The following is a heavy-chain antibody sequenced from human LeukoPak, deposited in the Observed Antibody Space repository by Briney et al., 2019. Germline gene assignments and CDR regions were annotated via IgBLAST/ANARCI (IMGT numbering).Heavy chain of an antibody. Sequence: GGSLRLSCTASGFTFGDYAMSWFRQGPGKGLEWVGFIRSKIYGGTTEYAASVKGRFTISRDDSKSIAYLQMNSLKTEDTAVYYCTRDQYSSGWYDILFDYWGQGTLVTVSS. D-gene: IGHD6-19*01. J-gene: IGHJ4*02. V-gene: IGHV3-49*03. CDR3: TRDQYSSGWYDILFDY. CDR2: IRSKIYGGTT. CDR1: GFTFGDYA.